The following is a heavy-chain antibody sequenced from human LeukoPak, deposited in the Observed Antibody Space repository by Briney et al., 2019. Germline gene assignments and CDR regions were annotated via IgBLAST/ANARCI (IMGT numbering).Heavy chain of an antibody. D-gene: IGHD6-19*01. V-gene: IGHV3-74*01. J-gene: IGHJ5*02. CDR3: ARLGSSSGWAYNWFDP. Sequence: GGSLRLSCAASGFTFSSSWMHWVRQAPGKGLVWVSRINSDGNITTYADSVKGRFTISRDNAKNTLYLQMNSLRAEDTAVYYCARLGSSSGWAYNWFDPWGQGTLVTVSS. CDR1: GFTFSSSW. CDR2: INSDGNIT.